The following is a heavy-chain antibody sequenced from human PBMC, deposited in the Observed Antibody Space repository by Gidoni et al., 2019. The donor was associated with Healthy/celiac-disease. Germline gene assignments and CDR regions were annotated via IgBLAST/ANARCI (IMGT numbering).Heavy chain of an antibody. CDR2: INHSGST. V-gene: IGHV4-34*01. CDR1: GGSFSGYY. CDR3: ARRGDCSGGSCRTWGY. J-gene: IGHJ4*02. Sequence: QVQLQQWGAGLLKPSETLSLTCAVYGGSFSGYYWSWIRQPPGKGLEWIGEINHSGSTNYNPPLKSRVTISVDMSKNQFFLKLTSVTAADTAVYYCARRGDCSGGSCRTWGYWGQGTLVTVSS. D-gene: IGHD2-15*01.